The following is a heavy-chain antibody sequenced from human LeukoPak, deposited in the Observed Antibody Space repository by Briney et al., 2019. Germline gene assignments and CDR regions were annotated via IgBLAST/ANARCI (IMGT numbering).Heavy chain of an antibody. Sequence: GGSLRLSCAASGFTFSSYGMHWVRQAPGKGLEWVAFIRYDGSNKYYADSVKGRFTISRDNSKNTLYLQMNSLRAEDTAVYYCAKAAVYSKRWTPFDDWGRGTLVTVSS. V-gene: IGHV3-30*02. CDR2: IRYDGSNK. J-gene: IGHJ4*02. D-gene: IGHD1-26*01. CDR1: GFTFSSYG. CDR3: AKAAVYSKRWTPFDD.